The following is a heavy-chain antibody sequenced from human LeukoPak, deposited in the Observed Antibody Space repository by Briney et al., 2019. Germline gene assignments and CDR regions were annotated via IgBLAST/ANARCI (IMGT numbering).Heavy chain of an antibody. CDR2: IWYEGENK. CDR3: AREWGLIAVAGGPGY. J-gene: IGHJ4*02. Sequence: GGSLRLSCVASGFIFSKYGMHWVRQAPGKGVQGLAIIWYEGENKYYADSVKGGFTISRENSKNTLFLEMNDLKAEDTAVYYCAREWGLIAVAGGPGYWGQGTLVTVSS. V-gene: IGHV3-33*01. D-gene: IGHD2-21*01. CDR1: GFIFSKYG.